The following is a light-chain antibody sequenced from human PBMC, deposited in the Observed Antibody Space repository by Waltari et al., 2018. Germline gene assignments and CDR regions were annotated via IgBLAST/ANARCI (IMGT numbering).Light chain of an antibody. CDR1: SSDVGSYNL. CDR2: EGS. V-gene: IGLV2-23*01. CDR3: CSYAGSSTWV. Sequence: QSALTQPASVSGSPGQSITISCTGTSSDVGSYNLVSWYQLHPGKAPKLRIYEGSKRPSGVSNRFSGSQSGNTASLTISGLQAEDEADYYCCSYAGSSTWVFGGGTKLTVL. J-gene: IGLJ3*02.